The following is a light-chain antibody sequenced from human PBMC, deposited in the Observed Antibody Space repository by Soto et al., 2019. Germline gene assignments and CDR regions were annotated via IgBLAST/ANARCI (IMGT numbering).Light chain of an antibody. CDR3: QQYSNWPPIT. J-gene: IGKJ4*01. Sequence: EIVMTQSPAPRSVSPGERATLSCRASQSGSSNLAWYQQKPGQAPRLLIYGASTRATGIPARFSGSGSGTEFTLTISSLQSEDVAVYYCQQYSNWPPITFDGGIKVEIK. CDR2: GAS. CDR1: QSGSSN. V-gene: IGKV3-15*01.